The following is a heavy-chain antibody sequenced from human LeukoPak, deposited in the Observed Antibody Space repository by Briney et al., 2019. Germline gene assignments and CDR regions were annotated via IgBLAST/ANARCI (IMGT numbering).Heavy chain of an antibody. CDR2: IHYSGST. CDR1: GGSITNYY. J-gene: IGHJ2*01. D-gene: IGHD3-10*01. Sequence: SETLSLTCTVSGGSITNYYWTWIRQPPGKGLEWIGYIHYSGSTNYNPSLKSRVTISVDTSKNQFSLKLSSVTAADTAVYYCARTLGRSYWYFDLWGRGTLVTVSS. V-gene: IGHV4-59*08. CDR3: ARTLGRSYWYFDL.